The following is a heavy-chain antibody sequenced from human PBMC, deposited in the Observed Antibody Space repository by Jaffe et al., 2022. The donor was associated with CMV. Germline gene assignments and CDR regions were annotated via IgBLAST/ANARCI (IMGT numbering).Heavy chain of an antibody. J-gene: IGHJ3*02. D-gene: IGHD6-6*01. V-gene: IGHV1-2*02. CDR3: AREAALDQPDDAFDI. CDR2: INPNSGGT. CDR1: GYTFTGYY. Sequence: QVQLVQSGAEVKKPGASVKVSCKASGYTFTGYYMHWVRQAPGQGLEWMGWINPNSGGTNYAQKFQGRVTMTRDTSISTAYMELSRLRSDDTAVYYCAREAALDQPDDAFDIWGQGTMVTVSS.